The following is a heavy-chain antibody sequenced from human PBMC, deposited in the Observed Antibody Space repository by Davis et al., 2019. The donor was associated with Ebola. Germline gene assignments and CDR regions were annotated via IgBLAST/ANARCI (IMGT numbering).Heavy chain of an antibody. V-gene: IGHV4-34*01. CDR1: GGSFSGYY. J-gene: IGHJ5*02. D-gene: IGHD3-10*01. Sequence: MPSETLSLTCAVYGGSFSGYYWSWIRQPPGKGLEWIGEINHSGSTNYNPSLKSRVTISVDTSKNQFSLKLNSVTAADTAVYYCARVRSYSWFDPWGQGTLVTVSS. CDR2: INHSGST. CDR3: ARVRSYSWFDP.